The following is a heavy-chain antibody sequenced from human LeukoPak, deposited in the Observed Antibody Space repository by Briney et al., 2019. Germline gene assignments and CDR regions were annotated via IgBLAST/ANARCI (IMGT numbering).Heavy chain of an antibody. V-gene: IGHV1-69*05. J-gene: IGHJ4*02. CDR1: GGTFSNYP. CDR3: VRDQYLNVMTGFDD. CDR2: IIPIFGTS. D-gene: IGHD3-9*01. Sequence: SVKVSCKASGGTFSNYPISWVRQAPGQGLEWMGGIIPIFGTSNYAQKFQGRVTVTTDISTSTVYLELRRLRPDDTAVYYCVRDQYLNVMTGFDDWGQGTLVTVSS.